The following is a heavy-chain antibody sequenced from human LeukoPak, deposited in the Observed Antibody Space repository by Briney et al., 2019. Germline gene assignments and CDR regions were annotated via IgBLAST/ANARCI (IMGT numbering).Heavy chain of an antibody. CDR2: INHSGST. CDR1: GGSFSGLY. Sequence: SETLSFTCAVYGGSFSGLYWGWLRQAPGKGLEGIVEINHSGSTNYNPSLKSRVTISVDTSKNQFSLKLSSVTAADTAVYYCARRAAGSGSLGAFDIWGQGTMVTVSS. D-gene: IGHD3-10*01. J-gene: IGHJ3*02. CDR3: ARRAAGSGSLGAFDI. V-gene: IGHV4-34*01.